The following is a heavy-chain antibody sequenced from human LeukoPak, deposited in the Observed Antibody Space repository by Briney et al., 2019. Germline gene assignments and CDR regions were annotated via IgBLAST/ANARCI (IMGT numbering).Heavy chain of an antibody. J-gene: IGHJ4*02. V-gene: IGHV3-30-3*01. CDR2: ISYDGSNK. D-gene: IGHD1-26*01. Sequence: GRSLRLSCAASGFTFSSYAMHWVRQAPGKGLEWVAVISYDGSNKYYADSVKGRFTISRDNSKNTLYLQMNSLRAEDTAVYYCARDSGSYRDYFDYWGQGTLVTVSS. CDR1: GFTFSSYA. CDR3: ARDSGSYRDYFDY.